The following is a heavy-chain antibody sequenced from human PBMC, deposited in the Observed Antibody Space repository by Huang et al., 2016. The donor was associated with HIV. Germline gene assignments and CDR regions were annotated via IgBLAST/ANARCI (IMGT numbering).Heavy chain of an antibody. V-gene: IGHV4-34*01. D-gene: IGHD3-10*01. Sequence: QVRLERWGPRVLKPSDTLSLKCAVYGDSFSGYFWTWIRQSPVRGLAGIGEVNHRGSATYNPAVKSRVSMSVDSSKNQCYLNLTSVSAADTAIYFCARPKMTETPTDSTWSYFDFWGQGSPVTVSS. CDR1: GDSFSGYF. CDR3: ARPKMTETPTDSTWSYFDF. CDR2: VNHRGSA. J-gene: IGHJ4*02.